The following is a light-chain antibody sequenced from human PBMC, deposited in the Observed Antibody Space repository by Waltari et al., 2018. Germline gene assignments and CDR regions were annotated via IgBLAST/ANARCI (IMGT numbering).Light chain of an antibody. V-gene: IGLV2-11*01. CDR2: DLS. CDR1: SSDVGGYNY. J-gene: IGLJ1*01. CDR3: GSYAGSYYF. Sequence: QSALTQPRSVSGSPGQSVTISCTGTSSDVGGYNYVSWYQQHPGKAPKLMFYDLSKRPSGVAECCSGCKTGSTASLTICGLRAEDEADYYCGSYAGSYYFFETGTKVTVL.